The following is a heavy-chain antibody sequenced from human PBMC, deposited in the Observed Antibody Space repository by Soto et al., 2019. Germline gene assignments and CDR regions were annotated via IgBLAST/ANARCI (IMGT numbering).Heavy chain of an antibody. V-gene: IGHV1-69*08. D-gene: IGHD3-10*01. CDR1: GGTFSSYT. J-gene: IGHJ5*02. Sequence: QVQLVQSGAEVKKPGSSVKVSCKASGGTFSSYTISWVRQAPGQGLEWMGRIIPILGIANYAQKFQGRVTSTAEQSTSTAYMELSSLRSEDTAVYYCAREHHYYGSGSYYNGGWFDPWGQGTLVTGSS. CDR2: IIPILGIA. CDR3: AREHHYYGSGSYYNGGWFDP.